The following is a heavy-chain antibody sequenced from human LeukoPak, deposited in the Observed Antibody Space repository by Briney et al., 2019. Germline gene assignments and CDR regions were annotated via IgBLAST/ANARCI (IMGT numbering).Heavy chain of an antibody. Sequence: SETLSLTCTVSGGSISNYYWSWIRQPPGKGLEWIGYIYTSGSTNYNPSLKSRVTISVDTSKNQFSLKLSSVTAADTAVYYCARRPNWGSIFDYWGQGTLVTVSS. D-gene: IGHD7-27*01. CDR3: ARRPNWGSIFDY. V-gene: IGHV4-4*09. CDR1: GGSISNYY. CDR2: IYTSGST. J-gene: IGHJ4*02.